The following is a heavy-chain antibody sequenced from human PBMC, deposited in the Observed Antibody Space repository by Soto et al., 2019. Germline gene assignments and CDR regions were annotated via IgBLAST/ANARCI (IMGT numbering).Heavy chain of an antibody. CDR3: EREDWNYKPPDY. Sequence: EVQLLESGGGLVQPGGSLRLSCAASGFTFSSYAMSWVRQAPGKGLEWVSAISGSGGSTYYADSVQGRFTISRDNSKKTLYLQMNSLRAEDTAVYYCEREDWNYKPPDYWGQGTLVTVSS. V-gene: IGHV3-23*01. CDR1: GFTFSSYA. D-gene: IGHD1-7*01. J-gene: IGHJ4*02. CDR2: ISGSGGST.